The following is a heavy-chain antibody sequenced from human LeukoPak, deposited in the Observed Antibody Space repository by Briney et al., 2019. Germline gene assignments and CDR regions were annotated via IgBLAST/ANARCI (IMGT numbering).Heavy chain of an antibody. V-gene: IGHV1-2*06. CDR1: GYTFTAYY. J-gene: IGHJ4*02. D-gene: IGHD2-8*01. Sequence: ASVKVPCKASGYTFTAYYMHWVRQARGQGLEWMGRINPKSGGTNYAQKFQGRVTMTRDTSIGTAYMEVSRLRSDDTAVYYCARGPYAGYWGQGTLVTVSS. CDR3: ARGPYAGY. CDR2: INPKSGGT.